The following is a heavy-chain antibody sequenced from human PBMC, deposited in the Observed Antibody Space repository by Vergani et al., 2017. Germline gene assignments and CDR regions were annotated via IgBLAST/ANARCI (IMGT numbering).Heavy chain of an antibody. CDR1: GGSISSYY. Sequence: QVQLQESGPGLVKPSETLSLTCTVSGGSISSYYWSWIRQPPGKGLEWIGYIYYSGSTNYNPSLKSRVTISVDTSKNQFSLKLSSVTAADTAVYYCARRATMVRVPSYYFDYWGQGTLVTVSS. V-gene: IGHV4-59*01. CDR3: ARRATMVRVPSYYFDY. J-gene: IGHJ4*02. D-gene: IGHD3-10*01. CDR2: IYYSGST.